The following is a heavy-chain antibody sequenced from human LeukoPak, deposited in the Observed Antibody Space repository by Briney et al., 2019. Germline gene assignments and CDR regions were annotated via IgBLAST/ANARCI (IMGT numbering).Heavy chain of an antibody. Sequence: QSGGSLRLSCVASGFPFSSYWMTWVRQAPGKGLEWVAVIWYDGSNKYYADSVKGRFTISRDNSKNTLYLQMNSLRAEDTAVYYWARDWVHFFDSSGQGGWGQGTTVTVSS. CDR1: GFPFSSYW. J-gene: IGHJ6*02. CDR2: IWYDGSNK. D-gene: IGHD3-22*01. CDR3: ARDWVHFFDSSGQGG. V-gene: IGHV3-33*08.